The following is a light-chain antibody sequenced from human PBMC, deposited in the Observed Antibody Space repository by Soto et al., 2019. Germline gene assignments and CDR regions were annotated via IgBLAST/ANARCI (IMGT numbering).Light chain of an antibody. V-gene: IGKV3-11*01. CDR1: QSVIGSY. CDR3: QQRSDWPLT. Sequence: EIVLTQSPGTLSLSAGERVTLSCRASQSVIGSYLAWYQQKPGQAPTLLIYDASNRATGIPARFSGSGSGTEFTLTISSLEPEDFEVYYCQQRSDWPLTFGGGTKVDIK. CDR2: DAS. J-gene: IGKJ4*01.